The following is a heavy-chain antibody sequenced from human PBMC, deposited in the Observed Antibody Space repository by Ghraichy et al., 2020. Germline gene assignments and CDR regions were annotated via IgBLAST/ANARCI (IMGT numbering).Heavy chain of an antibody. D-gene: IGHD3-3*01. CDR3: ARGTRGVVIIRRSWFDP. V-gene: IGHV4-34*01. CDR2: INHSGST. CDR1: GGSFSGYY. Sequence: SETLSLTCAVYGGSFSGYYWSWIRQPPGKGLEWIGEINHSGSTNYNPSLKSRVTISADTSKNQFSLKLSSVTAADTAVYYCARGTRGVVIIRRSWFDPWGQGTLVTVSS. J-gene: IGHJ5*02.